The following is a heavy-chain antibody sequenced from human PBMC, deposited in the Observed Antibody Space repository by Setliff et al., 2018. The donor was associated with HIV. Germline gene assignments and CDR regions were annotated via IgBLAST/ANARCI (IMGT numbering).Heavy chain of an antibody. Sequence: GGSLRLSCAASGFTFSHFWMTWARQAPGKGLEWVANINPDGRQRNYADSVKGRFTISRDDADNSLYLQVNSLRAEDTAVYYCARDTAYSFDYWGQGTLVTVSS. CDR1: GFTFSHFW. D-gene: IGHD5-18*01. J-gene: IGHJ4*02. CDR2: INPDGRQR. CDR3: ARDTAYSFDY. V-gene: IGHV3-7*01.